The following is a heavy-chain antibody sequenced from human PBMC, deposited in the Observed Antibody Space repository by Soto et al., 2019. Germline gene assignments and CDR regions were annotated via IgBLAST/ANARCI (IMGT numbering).Heavy chain of an antibody. J-gene: IGHJ3*02. CDR1: GGTFSSYA. CDR3: ARDLGVVVTPDAFDI. Sequence: ASVKVSCKASGGTFSSYAISWVRQAPGQGLEWMGGIIPIFGTANYAQKFQGRVTITADESTSTAYMELSSLRSEDTAVYYCARDLGVVVTPDAFDIWGQGTMVTVSS. CDR2: IIPIFGTA. D-gene: IGHD3-22*01. V-gene: IGHV1-69*13.